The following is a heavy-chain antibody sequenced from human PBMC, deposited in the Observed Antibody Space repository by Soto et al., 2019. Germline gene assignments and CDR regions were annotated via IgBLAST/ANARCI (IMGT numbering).Heavy chain of an antibody. CDR2: ISGYNGNT. D-gene: IGHD2-15*01. J-gene: IGHJ4*01. V-gene: IGHV1-18*01. Sequence: ASVKVSCKASGYTFTSYGITWVRQAPGQGLEWMGWISGYNGNTNYAQKLQGRVTMTTDTSTRTAYMELRSLRSDDTAVYYCARDPSVYCSVGSCPSSFDSWGLGTLVTVSS. CDR1: GYTFTSYG. CDR3: ARDPSVYCSVGSCPSSFDS.